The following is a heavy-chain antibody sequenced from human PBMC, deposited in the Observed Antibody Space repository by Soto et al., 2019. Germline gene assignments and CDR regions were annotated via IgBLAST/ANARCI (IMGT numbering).Heavy chain of an antibody. D-gene: IGHD2-15*01. J-gene: IGHJ4*02. CDR3: ARRGSGVTRGLHY. V-gene: IGHV3-74*01. Sequence: EVQLVESGGGLVQPGGTLRLSCEASGFTFSGYWMHGVRQAPGKGLVWISRINTDGSSTSYVDSVQGRFTIASDNGKNTLFLQMNSLRGEDTAVYYCARRGSGVTRGLHYWGQGTLVTVFS. CDR2: INTDGSST. CDR1: GFTFSGYW.